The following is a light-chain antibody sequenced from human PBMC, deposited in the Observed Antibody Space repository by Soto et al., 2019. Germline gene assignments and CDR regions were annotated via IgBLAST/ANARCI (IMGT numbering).Light chain of an antibody. CDR1: QSTTNS. Sequence: EIVLTQSPATLSLSPGERATLSCRASQSTTNSLAWYQQRPGQAPRLLIYDTFKRATGIPARFSGSGSGTDFTLTISSLEAEDFAVYYCQQRTAFGQGTKVDIK. CDR2: DTF. V-gene: IGKV3-11*01. CDR3: QQRTA. J-gene: IGKJ1*01.